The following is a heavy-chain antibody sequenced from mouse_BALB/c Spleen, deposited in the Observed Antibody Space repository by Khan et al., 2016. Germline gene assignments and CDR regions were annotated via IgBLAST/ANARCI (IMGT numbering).Heavy chain of an antibody. V-gene: IGHV3-6*02. D-gene: IGHD2-1*01. Sequence: LQESGPGLVKPSQSLSLTCSVTGYSITSGYYWNWIRQFPGNKLEWMGYISYDGSNNYNPSLKNRISITRDTSKNQFFLKLNYVTTEDTATYYCATYGNYEGFAYWGQGTLVTVSA. J-gene: IGHJ3*01. CDR2: ISYDGSN. CDR3: ATYGNYEGFAY. CDR1: GYSITSGYY.